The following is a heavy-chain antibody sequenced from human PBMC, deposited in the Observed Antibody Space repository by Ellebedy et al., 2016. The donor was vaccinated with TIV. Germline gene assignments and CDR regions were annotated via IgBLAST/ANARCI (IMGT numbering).Heavy chain of an antibody. D-gene: IGHD1-26*01. V-gene: IGHV3-21*05. CDR1: GFTFSSYG. Sequence: GESLKISXAASGFTFSSYGMHWVRQAPGKGLEWVSYNSSSSSYTNYADSVKGRFTISRDNAKNSLYLQMNSLRAEDTAVYYCATAMNSGSYDFDYWGQGTLVTVSS. CDR3: ATAMNSGSYDFDY. J-gene: IGHJ4*02. CDR2: NSSSSSYT.